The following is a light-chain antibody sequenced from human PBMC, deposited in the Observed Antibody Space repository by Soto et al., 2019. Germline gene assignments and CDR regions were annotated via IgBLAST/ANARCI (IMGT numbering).Light chain of an antibody. CDR3: QQYNNWPPWT. CDR2: DAS. J-gene: IGKJ1*01. V-gene: IGKV3D-15*01. Sequence: EIVMTQSPATLSVSPGERATLSCRASQSVSSYLAWYQQEPGQAPRLLIYDASNRATGIPARFSGSGSGTEFTLTISSLQSEDFAVYYCQQYNNWPPWTFGQGNKVDIK. CDR1: QSVSSY.